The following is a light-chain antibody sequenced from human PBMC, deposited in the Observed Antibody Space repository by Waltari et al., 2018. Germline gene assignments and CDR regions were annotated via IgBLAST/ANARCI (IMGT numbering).Light chain of an antibody. J-gene: IGKJ1*01. CDR1: QSIGQY. V-gene: IGKV1-39*01. CDR3: HQTYRNPRA. CDR2: SAS. Sequence: DIQMTQFPSSLAASVGDRVTMTCRASQSIGQYLNWYQHTPGKAPKLLIHSASMLQRGVPSRFSGSGSGTDFTLTITSLQPEDFATYFCHQTYRNPRAFGQGTKVEIK.